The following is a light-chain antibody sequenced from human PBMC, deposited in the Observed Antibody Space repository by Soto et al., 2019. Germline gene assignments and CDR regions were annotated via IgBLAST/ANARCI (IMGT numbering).Light chain of an antibody. V-gene: IGLV2-14*01. J-gene: IGLJ1*01. CDR2: GVT. CDR1: SNDIGAYNY. Sequence: QSVLTQPTSVSGSPGQSITISCTGSSNDIGAYNYVSWYQQHPGKAPRLMIYGVTNRPSGVSNRFSGSKTGNTASLTISGLQAEDEAYYYCFSHRRGDSHVFGTGTKVTVL. CDR3: FSHRRGDSHV.